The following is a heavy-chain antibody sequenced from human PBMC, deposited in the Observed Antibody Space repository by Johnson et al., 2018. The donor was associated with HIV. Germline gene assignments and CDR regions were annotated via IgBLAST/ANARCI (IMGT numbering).Heavy chain of an antibody. CDR1: EFTVSSNY. J-gene: IGHJ3*02. V-gene: IGHV3-53*01. D-gene: IGHD1-26*01. CDR3: ARDPYSGSYSAFDI. Sequence: VQLVESGGGLVQPGGSLRLSCAASEFTVSSNYMSWVRQAPGKGLEWVSIIYDGDATYYADSVKGRFTISRDNAKNTLLLQMNSLRAEDTAVYYCARDPYSGSYSAFDIWGQGTMVTVSS. CDR2: IYDGDAT.